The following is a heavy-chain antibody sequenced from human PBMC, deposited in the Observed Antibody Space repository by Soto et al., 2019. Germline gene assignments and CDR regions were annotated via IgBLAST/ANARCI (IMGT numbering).Heavy chain of an antibody. D-gene: IGHD3-3*01. V-gene: IGHV1-46*01. CDR2: INPSGGST. J-gene: IGHJ5*02. CDR3: ARYIFGGDFWSGYPRYLNWFDP. CDR1: GYTFTSYY. Sequence: ASVKVSCKASGYTFTSYYMHWVRQAPGQGLEWMGIINPSGGSTSYAQKFQGRVTMTRDTSTSTVYMELSSLRSEDTAVYYYARYIFGGDFWSGYPRYLNWFDPWGQGTLVTVSS.